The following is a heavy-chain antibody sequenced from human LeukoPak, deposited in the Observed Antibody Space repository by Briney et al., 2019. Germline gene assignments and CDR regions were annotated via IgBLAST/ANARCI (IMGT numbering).Heavy chain of an antibody. Sequence: GASVKVSCKASGYTFNAYYIVWVRQAPGQGLEWMGWINPNSGGTNYAQKFQGRVTMTRDTSISTAYMELSRLRSDDTAVYYCARGMCSSSCYDYWGQGTLVTVSS. CDR1: GYTFNAYY. D-gene: IGHD6-6*01. J-gene: IGHJ4*02. CDR2: INPNSGGT. V-gene: IGHV1-2*02. CDR3: ARGMCSSSCYDY.